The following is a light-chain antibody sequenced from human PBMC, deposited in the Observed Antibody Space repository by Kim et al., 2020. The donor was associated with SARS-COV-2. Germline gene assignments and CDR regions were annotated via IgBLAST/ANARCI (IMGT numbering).Light chain of an antibody. Sequence: QSALTQPASVSGSPGQSITISCTGSSSDVGGYNVVCWYQQHPGKAPKLMIHDFSKRPSGVSNRFSGSKSGNTASLTISGLQAEDEADYYCSSYDSTSPPYVFGAGTQVTVL. CDR1: SSDVGGYNV. CDR3: SSYDSTSPPYV. J-gene: IGLJ6*01. CDR2: DFS. V-gene: IGLV2-14*01.